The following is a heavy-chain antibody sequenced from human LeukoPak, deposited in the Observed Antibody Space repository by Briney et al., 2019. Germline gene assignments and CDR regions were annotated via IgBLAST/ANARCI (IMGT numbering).Heavy chain of an antibody. CDR2: ISSSSSYI. V-gene: IGHV3-21*01. J-gene: IGHJ5*02. CDR1: GFTFSSYG. CDR3: ARYNWFDP. Sequence: GGTLRLSCAASGFTFSSYGMSWVRQAPGKGLEWVSSISSSSSYIYYADSVKGRFTISRDNAKNSLYLQMNSLRAEDTAVYYCARYNWFDPWGQGTLVTVSS.